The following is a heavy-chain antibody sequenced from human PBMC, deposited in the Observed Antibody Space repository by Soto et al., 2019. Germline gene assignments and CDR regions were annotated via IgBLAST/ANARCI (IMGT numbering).Heavy chain of an antibody. V-gene: IGHV1-46*02. CDR1: GFTFNNYF. CDR2: ISPYDGST. D-gene: IGHD1-26*01. J-gene: IGHJ6*02. CDR3: ARGDCRGSTGFYYYYGMDV. Sequence: QVQLVQSGAEVKKPGASVKVSCKASGFTFNNYFFHWVRQAPRQGLEWMGIISPYDGSTNYEQSLQGRVTMTSDTSTSTVYMELSSLRSEDTAVYYCARGDCRGSTGFYYYYGMDVWGHGTTVTVSS.